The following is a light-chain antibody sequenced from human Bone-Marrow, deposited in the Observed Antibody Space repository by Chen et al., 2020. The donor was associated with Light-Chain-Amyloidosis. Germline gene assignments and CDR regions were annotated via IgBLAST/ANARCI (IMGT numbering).Light chain of an antibody. CDR1: QSVSFY. J-gene: IGKJ1*01. V-gene: IGKV3-20*01. CDR2: DAS. CDR3: QHYGTSFR. Sequence: EIVLTQSPGTLSLSPGERATLSCRASQSVSFYLAWYQQKPGQAPRLLIYDASTRATGIPDRFSGSGSGTDFTLTISRLEPEDFAVYYYQHYGTSFRFGQGTKVDIK.